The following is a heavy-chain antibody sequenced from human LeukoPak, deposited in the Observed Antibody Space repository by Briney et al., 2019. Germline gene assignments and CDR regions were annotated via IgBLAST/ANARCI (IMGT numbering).Heavy chain of an antibody. Sequence: SETLSLTCAVYGGSFSGYYWSWLRHPPGKGLEWIGEINHSGSTNYNPPLKSRVTISVDTSKSQFSLKLSSVTAADTAVYYCARGGSPVGATNDYWGQGTLVTVSS. V-gene: IGHV4-34*01. J-gene: IGHJ4*02. D-gene: IGHD1-26*01. CDR3: ARGGSPVGATNDY. CDR1: GGSFSGYY. CDR2: INHSGST.